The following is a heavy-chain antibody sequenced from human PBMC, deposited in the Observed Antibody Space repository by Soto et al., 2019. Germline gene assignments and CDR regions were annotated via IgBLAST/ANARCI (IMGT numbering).Heavy chain of an antibody. J-gene: IGHJ6*02. CDR1: GYSFTSYW. CDR3: ASSSGGRSSDYYYGMDV. CDR2: IYPGDSDT. D-gene: IGHD2-15*01. V-gene: IGHV5-51*01. Sequence: GESLKISCKGSGYSFTSYWIGWVRQMPGKGLEWMGIIYPGDSDTRYSPSFQGQVTISADKSISTAYLQWSSLKASDTAMYYCASSSGGRSSDYYYGMDVWGQGTTVTVSS.